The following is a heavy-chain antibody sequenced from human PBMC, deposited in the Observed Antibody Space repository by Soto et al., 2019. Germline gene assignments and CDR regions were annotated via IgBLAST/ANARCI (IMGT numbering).Heavy chain of an antibody. D-gene: IGHD6-13*01. CDR1: GFTFSSYE. CDR2: ISSSGSTI. J-gene: IGHJ3*02. V-gene: IGHV3-48*03. CDR3: ARDRYSSSWYLAFDI. Sequence: GGSLRLSCAASGFTFSSYEMNWVRQAPGKGLEWVSYISSSGSTIYYADSVKGRFTISRDNAKNSLYLQMNSLRAEDTAVYYCARDRYSSSWYLAFDIWGQGTMVTVSS.